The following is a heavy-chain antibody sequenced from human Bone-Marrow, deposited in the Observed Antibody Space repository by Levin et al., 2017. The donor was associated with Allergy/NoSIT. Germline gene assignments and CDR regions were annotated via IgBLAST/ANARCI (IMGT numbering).Heavy chain of an antibody. CDR2: INKAGSTI. D-gene: IGHD2-21*01. Sequence: GESLKISCTASGFSLSDYYISWIRQPPGRGMEWVSYINKAGSTIYYADSVRGRFTISRDNAKKSVYLQMKTLRADDTAVYFCVRDGGIIDYWGQGTLVTVSS. CDR1: GFSLSDYY. J-gene: IGHJ4*02. CDR3: VRDGGIIDY. V-gene: IGHV3-11*01.